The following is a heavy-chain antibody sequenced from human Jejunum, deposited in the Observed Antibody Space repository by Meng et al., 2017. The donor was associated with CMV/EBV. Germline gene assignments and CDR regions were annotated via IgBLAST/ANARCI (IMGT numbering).Heavy chain of an antibody. CDR2: ITGSGGSA. V-gene: IGHV3-23*01. CDR1: GLTFSSYA. CDR3: AKGAHYFHYDMDV. D-gene: IGHD3-10*01. Sequence: SGLTFSSYAMSWVRQAPGKGLEWVSSITGSGGSAYYADSAKGRFSISRDNSKTTLNLEMKSLRAEDTAIYYCAKGAHYFHYDMDVWGQGTTVTVSS. J-gene: IGHJ6*02.